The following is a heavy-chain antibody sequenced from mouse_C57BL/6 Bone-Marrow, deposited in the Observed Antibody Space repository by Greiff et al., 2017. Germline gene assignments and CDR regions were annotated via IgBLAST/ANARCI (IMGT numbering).Heavy chain of an antibody. V-gene: IGHV1-53*01. D-gene: IGHD2-4*01. CDR1: GYTFTSYW. Sequence: VQLQQPGTELVKPGASVKLSCKASGYTFTSYWMHWVKQRPGQGLEWIGNINPSNGGTNYNEKFKSKATLTVDKSSSTAYMQLSSLTSEDSAVYYCARGGLRRRTDFDYWGQGTTLTVSS. J-gene: IGHJ2*01. CDR2: INPSNGGT. CDR3: ARGGLRRRTDFDY.